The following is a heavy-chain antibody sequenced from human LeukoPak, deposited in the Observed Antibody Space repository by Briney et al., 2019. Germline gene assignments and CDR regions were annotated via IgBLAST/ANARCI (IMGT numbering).Heavy chain of an antibody. V-gene: IGHV4-59*01. CDR3: ARGLGPYDFWSGYPNYYYGMDV. Sequence: SETLPLTCAVYGGSFSGYYWSWIRQPPGKGLEWIGYIYYSGSTNYNPSLKSRVTISVDTSKNQFSLKLSSVTAADTAVYYCARGLGPYDFWSGYPNYYYGMDVWGQGTTVTVSS. CDR2: IYYSGST. CDR1: GGSFSGYY. D-gene: IGHD3-3*01. J-gene: IGHJ6*02.